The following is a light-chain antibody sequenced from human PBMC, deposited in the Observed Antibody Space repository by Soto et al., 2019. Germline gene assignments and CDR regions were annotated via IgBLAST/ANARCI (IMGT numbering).Light chain of an antibody. CDR2: ATS. CDR3: QQYGSSPT. V-gene: IGKV3-20*01. Sequence: EIVLTQPPGTVSLSPGESATLSCRASQSISSSDLAWYQHRPCQSPRLLIYATSSRATGIPDRFTGGGAGTGFPLTISRLEPEDSAVYYCQQYGSSPTFGGATKVDI. CDR1: QSISSSD. J-gene: IGKJ4*01.